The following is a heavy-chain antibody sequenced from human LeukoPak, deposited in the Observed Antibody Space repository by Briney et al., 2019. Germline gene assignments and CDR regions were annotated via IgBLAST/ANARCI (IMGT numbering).Heavy chain of an antibody. J-gene: IGHJ4*02. CDR3: ATLWGIAAAGTGRET. Sequence: SETLSLTCAVYDGSFSGYYWSWIRQPPGKGLEWIGEINHSGSTNYNPSLKSRVTISVDTSKNQFSLKLSSVTAADTAVYYCATLWGIAAAGTGRETWGQGTLVTVSS. V-gene: IGHV4-34*01. CDR1: DGSFSGYY. CDR2: INHSGST. D-gene: IGHD6-13*01.